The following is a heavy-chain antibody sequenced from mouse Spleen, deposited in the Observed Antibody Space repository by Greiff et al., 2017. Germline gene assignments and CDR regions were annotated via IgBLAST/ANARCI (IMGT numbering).Heavy chain of an antibody. V-gene: IGHV1-54*01. Sequence: QVQLKQSGAELVRPGTSVKVSCKASGYAFTNYLIEWVKQRPGQGLEWIGVINPGSGGTNYNEKFKGKATLTADKSSSTAYMQLSSLTSDDSAVYFCARAGYGNYVFDYWGQGTTLTVSS. CDR1: GYAFTNYL. CDR3: ARAGYGNYVFDY. CDR2: INPGSGGT. D-gene: IGHD2-10*02. J-gene: IGHJ2*01.